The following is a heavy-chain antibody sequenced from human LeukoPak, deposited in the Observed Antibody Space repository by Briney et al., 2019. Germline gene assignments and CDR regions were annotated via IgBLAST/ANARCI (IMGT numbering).Heavy chain of an antibody. CDR1: GFTFNNYW. Sequence: PGGSLRLSCAASGFTFNNYWMNWVRQAPGKGLEWVANISPDGREKKYVDSLKGRFTISRDNAKNSVFLQVNSLTAEDTAVYFCARPTDEFRLDLWGQGTLVTVSS. D-gene: IGHD4-11*01. J-gene: IGHJ5*02. CDR3: ARPTDEFRLDL. V-gene: IGHV3-7*01. CDR2: ISPDGREK.